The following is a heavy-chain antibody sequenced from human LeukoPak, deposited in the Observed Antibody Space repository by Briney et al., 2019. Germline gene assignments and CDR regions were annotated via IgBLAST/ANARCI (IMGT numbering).Heavy chain of an antibody. D-gene: IGHD4-23*01. CDR2: VYHSGTT. V-gene: IGHV4-38-2*02. CDR1: GYSIMSTFY. J-gene: IGHJ4*02. Sequence: PSETLSLTCTVSGYSIMSTFYWGWIRQSPGKGLEWIGNVYHSGTTYSNPSLRSRVSISVDTSKNQFSLKLSSVTAADTAIYYCARASDDEHGGNSGAVYFESWGQGTVVTVSS. CDR3: ARASDDEHGGNSGAVYFES.